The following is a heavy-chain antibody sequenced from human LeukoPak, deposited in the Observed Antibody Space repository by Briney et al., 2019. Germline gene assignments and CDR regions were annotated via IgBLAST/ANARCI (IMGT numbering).Heavy chain of an antibody. CDR1: GFTFTMTG. J-gene: IGHJ4*02. D-gene: IGHD1-14*01. CDR3: AKDRTASGRAFEY. V-gene: IGHV3-30*04. Sequence: GTSLRLSRATPGFTFTMTGVQWVRQAPGKGLEWVALMSSDGIKSYYADSVKGRFTVSRDTSKDIVYLQMKSLSADDTGIYYCAKDRTASGRAFEYWGQGTLLTVSS. CDR2: MSSDGIKS.